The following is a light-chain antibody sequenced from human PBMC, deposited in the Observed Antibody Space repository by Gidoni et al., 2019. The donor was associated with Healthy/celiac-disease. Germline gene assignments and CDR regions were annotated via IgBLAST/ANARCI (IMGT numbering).Light chain of an antibody. CDR2: DAS. CDR3: QQYNSYRT. Sequence: DIQITQSPSTLSASVGDRVTISSRARKSISSWLAWYQQKPGKAPKLLIYDASILESGVPSRFRGSRSETEFTLTISSLQPDDFATYYCQQYNSYRTFGQGTKVEI. V-gene: IGKV1-5*01. J-gene: IGKJ1*01. CDR1: KSISSW.